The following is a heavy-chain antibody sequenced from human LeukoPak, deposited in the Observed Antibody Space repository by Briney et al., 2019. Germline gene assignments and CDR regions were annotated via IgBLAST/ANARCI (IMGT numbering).Heavy chain of an antibody. CDR1: GITFSSYS. J-gene: IGHJ5*02. D-gene: IGHD1-7*01. CDR2: ISSSSSYI. V-gene: IGHV3-21*01. CDR3: ARGLNWNYGWFDP. Sequence: SGGSLRLSCAASGITFSSYSMNWVRQAPGKGLEWVSCISSSSSYIYYADSVKGRFTIFRDNAKNSLYLQMNSLRAEDTAVYYCARGLNWNYGWFDPWGQGTLVTVSS.